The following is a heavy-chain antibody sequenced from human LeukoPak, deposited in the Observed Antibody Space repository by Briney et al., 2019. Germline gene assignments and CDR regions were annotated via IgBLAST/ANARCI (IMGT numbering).Heavy chain of an antibody. CDR1: GLTFSSYA. J-gene: IGHJ4*02. CDR3: ARDRGGYSGYDFDY. CDR2: ISYDGSNK. D-gene: IGHD5-12*01. V-gene: IGHV3-30-3*01. Sequence: PGGSLRLSCAASGLTFSSYAMHWVRQAPGKGLEWVAVISYDGSNKYYADSVKGRFTISRDNSKNTLYLQMNSLRAEDTAWYYCARDRGGYSGYDFDYWGQGALVTVSS.